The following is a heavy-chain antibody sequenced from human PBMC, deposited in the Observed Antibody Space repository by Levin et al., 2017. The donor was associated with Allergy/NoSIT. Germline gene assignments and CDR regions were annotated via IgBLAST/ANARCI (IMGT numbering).Heavy chain of an antibody. Sequence: GESLKISCAVSGFTFSNHGMSWVRQAPGKGLEWVSSISSSGGLTYYADSVKGRFTVSRDNSKNTLYLQMDSLRAEDTAVYYCAKIAVIALWYYDYWGQGTVVTVST. CDR2: ISSSGGLT. J-gene: IGHJ4*02. D-gene: IGHD6-19*01. CDR3: AKIAVIALWYYDY. CDR1: GFTFSNHG. V-gene: IGHV3-23*01.